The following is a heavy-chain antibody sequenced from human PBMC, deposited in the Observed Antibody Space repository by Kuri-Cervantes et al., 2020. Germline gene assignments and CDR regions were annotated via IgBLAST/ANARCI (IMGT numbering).Heavy chain of an antibody. CDR1: GFTFRGYG. Sequence: GESLKISCAASGFTFRGYGMNWVRQAPGKGLEWVSALSGRGGSTYYADSVKGRFTISRDNSKNTLYLQMNSLRAEDTAVYYCAKDRPTAPKSIVVVPAGPPTYYMDVWGKGTTVTVSS. V-gene: IGHV3-23*01. D-gene: IGHD2-2*01. CDR3: AKDRPTAPKSIVVVPAGPPTYYMDV. CDR2: LSGRGGST. J-gene: IGHJ6*03.